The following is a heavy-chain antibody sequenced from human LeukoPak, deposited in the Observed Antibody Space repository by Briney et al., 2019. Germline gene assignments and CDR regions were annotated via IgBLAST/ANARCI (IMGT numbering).Heavy chain of an antibody. Sequence: PSETLSLTCTVSGGSISSYYWSWIRQPPGKGLEWIGYIYYSGSTNYNPSLKSRVTISVDTSKNQFSLKLSSVTAADTAVYYCARYSSTPDQFDYWGQGTLVTVSS. CDR2: IYYSGST. D-gene: IGHD6-13*01. CDR3: ARYSSTPDQFDY. J-gene: IGHJ4*02. CDR1: GGSISSYY. V-gene: IGHV4-59*08.